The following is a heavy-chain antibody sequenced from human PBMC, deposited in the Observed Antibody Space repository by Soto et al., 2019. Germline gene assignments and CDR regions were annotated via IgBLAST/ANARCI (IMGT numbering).Heavy chain of an antibody. D-gene: IGHD6-13*01. CDR2: ISSSGFT. CDR3: VRDCYSSSCFDL. Sequence: QVQLQESGPGLVKPSETLSLTCTVSGGSITPYYWSWIRQPPGKRLEWIGYISSSGFTNYNPSLHRRVTISVDTSKNQSSLKLSSVTAADTAVYYCVRDCYSSSCFDLWGQGTLVTVSS. V-gene: IGHV4-59*01. CDR1: GGSITPYY. J-gene: IGHJ4*02.